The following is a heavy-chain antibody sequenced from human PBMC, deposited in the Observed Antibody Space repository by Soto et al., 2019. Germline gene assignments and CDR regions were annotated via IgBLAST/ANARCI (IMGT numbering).Heavy chain of an antibody. CDR3: ASHANFWSGSTYGMDV. Sequence: GGSLKISCKCSGSSFTSSWMVWLRQMPGKGLEWMGIIYPGDSDTRYSPSFQGQVTISADKSISTAYLQWSSLKASDTAMYYCASHANFWSGSTYGMDVWGQGTTVTVSS. J-gene: IGHJ6*02. CDR2: IYPGDSDT. CDR1: GSSFTSSW. D-gene: IGHD3-3*01. V-gene: IGHV5-51*01.